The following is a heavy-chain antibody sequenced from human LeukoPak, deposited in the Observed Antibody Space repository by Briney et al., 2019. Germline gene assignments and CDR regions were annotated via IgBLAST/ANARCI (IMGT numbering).Heavy chain of an antibody. CDR2: IIPIFGTA. V-gene: IGHV1-69*06. J-gene: IGHJ6*03. CDR3: ARSPVRIVGATKGYYYYMDV. D-gene: IGHD1-26*01. CDR1: GDTFTSYD. Sequence: SVKVSCKASGDTFTSYDISWVRQAPGQGLEWMGGIIPIFGTANYAQKFQGRVTITADKSTSTAYMELSSLRSEDTAVYYCARSPVRIVGATKGYYYYMDVWGKGTTVTVSS.